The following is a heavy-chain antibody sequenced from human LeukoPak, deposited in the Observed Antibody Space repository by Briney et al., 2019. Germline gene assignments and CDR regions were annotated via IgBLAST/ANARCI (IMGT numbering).Heavy chain of an antibody. CDR1: GFIFNNYG. CDR3: AKDYLHSSGFYTGGTFES. CDR2: IRADGDSE. V-gene: IGHV3-30*02. Sequence: PGGSLRLSCAASGFIFNNYGIHWVRQAPGKGLEWVAFIRADGDSEFYAASVKGRFTISRDNSKDTLYLDINSLRAEDTAVYYCAKDYLHSSGFYTGGTFESWGQGTLVTVSS. D-gene: IGHD3-22*01. J-gene: IGHJ4*02.